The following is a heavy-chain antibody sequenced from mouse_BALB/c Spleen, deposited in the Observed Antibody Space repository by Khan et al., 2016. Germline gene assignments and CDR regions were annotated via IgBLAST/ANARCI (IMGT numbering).Heavy chain of an antibody. CDR2: ILPGSGST. CDR3: ARPYGNSPHYEAMDY. D-gene: IGHD1-1*01. CDR1: GYTFTSYW. Sequence: QVQLQQSGAELMKPGASVQISCKSTGYTFTSYWIEWVKQRPGHGLEWIGEILPGSGSTNYNENFKGKATFTADTSSNTAYMQLSSLTSEDSAVSYCARPYGNSPHYEAMDYWGQGTAVTVSS. J-gene: IGHJ4*01. V-gene: IGHV1-9*01.